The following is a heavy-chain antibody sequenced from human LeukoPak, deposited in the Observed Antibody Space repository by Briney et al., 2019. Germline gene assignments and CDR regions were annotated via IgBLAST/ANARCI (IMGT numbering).Heavy chain of an antibody. D-gene: IGHD1-1*01. CDR3: AKDMGGTSFAFDI. CDR1: GFTFSSYG. V-gene: IGHV3-30*02. Sequence: GGSLRLSCAASGFTFSSYGMHWVRQAPGKGLEWVAFIRFDGSYNYYADSVKGRFTISRDNSKNTLYLQMNSLRAEDTAVYYCAKDMGGTSFAFDIWGQGTMVTVSS. J-gene: IGHJ3*02. CDR2: IRFDGSYN.